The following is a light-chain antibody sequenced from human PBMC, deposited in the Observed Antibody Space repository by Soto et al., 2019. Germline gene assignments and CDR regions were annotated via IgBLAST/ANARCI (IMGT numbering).Light chain of an antibody. V-gene: IGKV1-27*01. Sequence: DIQMTQSPSSLSASVGDRVTITCRASQGISNYLAWYQQKPGKVPKLLIYATSTLQSGVPSRFSGSGSGTAFTLTISRLQYEDVATYYCHNYPSAPSFGPGTNVDIK. J-gene: IGKJ3*01. CDR1: QGISNY. CDR3: HNYPSAPS. CDR2: ATS.